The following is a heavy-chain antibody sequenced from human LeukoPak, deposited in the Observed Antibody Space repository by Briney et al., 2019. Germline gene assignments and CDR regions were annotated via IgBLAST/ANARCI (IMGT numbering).Heavy chain of an antibody. J-gene: IGHJ4*02. CDR2: IYYTGNT. Sequence: SETLSLTCTVSGDSISTYYWSWIRQPLGKGLEWIGYIYYTGNTNYNPSLKSRVTISVDTSKNQFSLKLSSVTAADTAVYYCARDRLGLGIVDYWGQGTLVTVSS. CDR3: ARDRLGLGIVDY. D-gene: IGHD7-27*01. V-gene: IGHV4-59*01. CDR1: GDSISTYY.